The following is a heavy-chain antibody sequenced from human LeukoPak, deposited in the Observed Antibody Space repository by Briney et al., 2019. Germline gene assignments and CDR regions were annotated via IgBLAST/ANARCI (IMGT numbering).Heavy chain of an antibody. J-gene: IGHJ6*01. CDR2: IKEDDRMY. CDR1: GFSFSSYG. V-gene: IGHV3-30*02. D-gene: IGHD2-21*02. CDR3: GKQMVERPRDCFVDA. Sequence: PGGSLRLSCAASGFSFSSYGMHWVRQAPGKGLEWVARIKEDDRMYSDADSVKGRFTISRDNSKNTLFLQMNSLRPEDTALYYFGKQMVERPRDCFVDAWGEGATVTVSS.